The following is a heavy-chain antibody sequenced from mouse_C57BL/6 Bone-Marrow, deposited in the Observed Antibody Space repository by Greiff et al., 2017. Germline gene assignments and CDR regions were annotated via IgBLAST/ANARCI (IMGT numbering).Heavy chain of an antibody. V-gene: IGHV1-15*01. D-gene: IGHD6-2*01. J-gene: IGHJ2*01. CDR2: IDPKTGGT. CDR1: GYTFTDYD. CDR3: TDLSLFYDY. Sequence: QVQLKQSGPELVRPGASVTMSCKASGYTFTDYDMHWVKQTPVHGLEWIGAIDPKTGGTAYNQKFKGKAILTADKSSSTAYMELSSLTSEDSAVYYCTDLSLFYDYWGQGTTLTVSS.